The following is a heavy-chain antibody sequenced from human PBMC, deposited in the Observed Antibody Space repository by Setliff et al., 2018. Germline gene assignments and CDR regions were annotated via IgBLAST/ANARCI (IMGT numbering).Heavy chain of an antibody. CDR3: ARRAFIETITGYCFDL. CDR1: GYNFPGYY. CDR2: ISPHTGNT. D-gene: IGHD1-20*01. J-gene: IGHJ4*02. V-gene: IGHV1-2*02. Sequence: GASVKVSCKASGYNFPGYYLHWVRQAPGQGPEWMGWISPHTGNTQYAQNFQGRVTMTRDTSITTAYMELSSLRSNDTVLYYCARRAFIETITGYCFDLWGQGTQVTVSS.